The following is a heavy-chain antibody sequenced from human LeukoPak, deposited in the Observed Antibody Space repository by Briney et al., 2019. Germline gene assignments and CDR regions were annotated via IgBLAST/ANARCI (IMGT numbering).Heavy chain of an antibody. V-gene: IGHV3-30*18. J-gene: IGHJ4*02. Sequence: PGGSLRLSCAASGFTFSSYGMHWVRQAPGKGLEGVAVISYDGSNKYYANSVKGRFTISRDNSKNTLYLQMNSLRAEDTAVYYCAKPHFDYYDSSGTDYWGQGTLVTVSS. CDR3: AKPHFDYYDSSGTDY. CDR2: ISYDGSNK. D-gene: IGHD3-22*01. CDR1: GFTFSSYG.